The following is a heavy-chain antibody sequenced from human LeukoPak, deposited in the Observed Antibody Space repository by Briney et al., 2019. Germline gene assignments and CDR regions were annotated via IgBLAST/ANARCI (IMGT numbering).Heavy chain of an antibody. CDR3: ARVAISRNDAFDI. V-gene: IGHV4-30-2*01. J-gene: IGHJ3*02. CDR1: GGSISSGGYS. CDR2: IYRSGST. Sequence: SQTLSLTCAVSGGSISSGGYSWSWIRQLPGKGLEWIGYIYRSGSTYYNPSLKSRVTISVDRSKNQFSLKLSSVTAADTAVYYCARVAISRNDAFDIWGQGTMVTVSS. D-gene: IGHD1-14*01.